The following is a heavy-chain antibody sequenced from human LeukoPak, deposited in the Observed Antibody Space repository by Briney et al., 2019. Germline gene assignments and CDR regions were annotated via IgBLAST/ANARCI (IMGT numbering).Heavy chain of an antibody. V-gene: IGHV4-61*01. CDR1: GGSVSSGSYY. CDR2: IYYSGST. J-gene: IGHJ4*02. CDR3: ARVGYYDILTGYFYYFDY. Sequence: SETLSLTCTVSGGSVSSGSYYWSWIRQPPGKGLEWIGYIYYSGSTNYNPSLKSRVTISVDTFKNQFSLKLSSVTAADTAVYYCARVGYYDILTGYFYYFDYWGQGTLVTVSS. D-gene: IGHD3-9*01.